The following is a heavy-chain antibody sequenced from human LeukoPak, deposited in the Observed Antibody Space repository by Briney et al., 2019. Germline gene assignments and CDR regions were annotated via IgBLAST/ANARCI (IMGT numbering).Heavy chain of an antibody. J-gene: IGHJ5*02. CDR3: ARDLDWGAFDA. D-gene: IGHD3-9*01. CDR1: GFTFSSHG. CDR2: ISPSGSIS. Sequence: GGTLRLSCAASGFTFSSHGINWVRQAPGKGLGWVSGISPSGSISYYADSVKGRFTISRGNSKNTVSLQMNSLRAEDTALYYCARDLDWGAFDAWGQGTLVTVSS. V-gene: IGHV3-23*01.